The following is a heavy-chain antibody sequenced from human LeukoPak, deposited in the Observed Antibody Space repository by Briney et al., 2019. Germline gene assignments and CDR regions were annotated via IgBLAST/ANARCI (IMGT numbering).Heavy chain of an antibody. J-gene: IGHJ4*02. CDR1: GGTFSSYT. V-gene: IGHV1-69*02. CDR2: IIPILGIA. Sequence: SVKVSCKASGGTFSSYTISWVRQAPGQGLEWMGRIIPILGIANYAQKFQDRVTITADKSTSTAYMELSSLRSEDTAVYYCARARTVWSGYDYWGQGTLVTVSS. D-gene: IGHD3-3*01. CDR3: ARARTVWSGYDY.